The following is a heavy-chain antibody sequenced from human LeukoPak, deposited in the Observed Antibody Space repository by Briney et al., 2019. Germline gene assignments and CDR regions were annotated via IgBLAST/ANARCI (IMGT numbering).Heavy chain of an antibody. CDR2: VNPNNGDT. V-gene: IGHV1-2*02. J-gene: IGHJ4*02. CDR1: GYTFTGYY. D-gene: IGHD3-10*01. Sequence: ASVKVSCKASGYTFTGYYIHWLRQAPGQGLEWVGLVNPNNGDTKYAQKFQGRVTMTRDTSVSTSYMELSGLKSDDTAIYYCARDSRVTNGDYWGQGTLVTVSS. CDR3: ARDSRVTNGDY.